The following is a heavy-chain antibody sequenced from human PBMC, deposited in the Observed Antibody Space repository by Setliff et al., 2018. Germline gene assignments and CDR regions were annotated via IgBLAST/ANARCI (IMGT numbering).Heavy chain of an antibody. CDR1: GGSISSSSYY. Sequence: SETLSLTCAVSGGSISSSSYYWGWIRQSPGKGLEWIGSIYYSGSTYYNPSLKSRVTISVDTSKNQFSLKLSSVTAADTAVHYCARGRGISMIVVVTHDAFDIWGQGTMVTVSS. D-gene: IGHD3-22*01. V-gene: IGHV4-39*07. CDR2: IYYSGST. CDR3: ARGRGISMIVVVTHDAFDI. J-gene: IGHJ3*02.